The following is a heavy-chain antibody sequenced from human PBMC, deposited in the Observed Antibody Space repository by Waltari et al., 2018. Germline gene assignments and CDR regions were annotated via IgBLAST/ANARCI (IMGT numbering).Heavy chain of an antibody. J-gene: IGHJ4*02. D-gene: IGHD3-10*01. CDR1: GGSLPHSDSL. CDR3: ARAGGRGFRELLLIDY. Sequence: QLQLQESGPGLVKPSEPLSLTCPVPGGSLPHSDSLWVWIRQPPGKGLEWIGSTVNTPSLKSRVTIAVDTSRNQFSRKLTSVTAADTAVYYCARAGGRGFRELLLIDYWGRGILVTVSS. V-gene: IGHV4-39*07. CDR2: T.